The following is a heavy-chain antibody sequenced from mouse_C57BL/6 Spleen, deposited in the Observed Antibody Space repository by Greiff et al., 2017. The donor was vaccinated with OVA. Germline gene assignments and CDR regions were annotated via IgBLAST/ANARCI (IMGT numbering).Heavy chain of an antibody. V-gene: IGHV1-61*01. D-gene: IGHD3-2*01. CDR1: GYTFTSYW. CDR3: ARGGRQAY. J-gene: IGHJ2*01. CDR2: IYPSDSET. Sequence: QVQLKQSGAELVRPGSSVKLSCKASGYTFTSYWMDWVQQRPGQGLEWIGNIYPSDSETHYNQKFKDKATLTVDKSSSTAYMQLSSLTSEDSAVYYCARGGRQAYWGQGTTLTVSS.